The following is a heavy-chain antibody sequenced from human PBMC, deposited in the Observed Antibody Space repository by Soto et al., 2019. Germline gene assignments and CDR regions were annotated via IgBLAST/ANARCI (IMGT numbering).Heavy chain of an antibody. D-gene: IGHD3-22*01. CDR2: IFYSGST. Sequence: SETLSLTCTVSSGSISSTIYSWDWIRQPPGKGLEWIGSIFYSGSTYYNPSLKSRVTISVDTSKNQFSLKLSSVTAADTAVYYCARIISGYYDSSGYFSFFDHWGQGTLVTVSS. V-gene: IGHV4-39*07. J-gene: IGHJ4*02. CDR1: SGSISSTIYS. CDR3: ARIISGYYDSSGYFSFFDH.